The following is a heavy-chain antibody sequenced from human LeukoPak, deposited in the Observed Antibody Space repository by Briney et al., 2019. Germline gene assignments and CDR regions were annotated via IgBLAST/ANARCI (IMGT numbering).Heavy chain of an antibody. J-gene: IGHJ4*02. CDR3: AREAPPSYYDILTGYYSY. D-gene: IGHD3-9*01. CDR2: INSDGSST. CDR1: GFTFSSYW. Sequence: GGSLRLSCAASGFTFSSYWMHWVRQAPGKGLVWVSRINSDGSSTSYADSVKGRFTISRDNAKNTLYLQMNSLRAEDTAVYYCAREAPPSYYDILTGYYSYWGQGTLVTVSS. V-gene: IGHV3-74*01.